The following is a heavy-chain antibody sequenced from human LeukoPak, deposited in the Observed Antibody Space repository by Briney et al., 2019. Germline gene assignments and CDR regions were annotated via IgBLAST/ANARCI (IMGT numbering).Heavy chain of an antibody. V-gene: IGHV4-30-2*01. CDR1: GGSISSGGYY. Sequence: SQTLSLTCTVSGGSISSGGYYWSWIRQPPGKGLEWIGYIYHSGSTYYNPSLKSRVTISVDTSKNQFSLKLSSVTAADTAVYYCARVVGAYMDPDAFDIWGQGTMVTVSS. CDR3: ARVVGAYMDPDAFDI. D-gene: IGHD1-26*01. CDR2: IYHSGST. J-gene: IGHJ3*02.